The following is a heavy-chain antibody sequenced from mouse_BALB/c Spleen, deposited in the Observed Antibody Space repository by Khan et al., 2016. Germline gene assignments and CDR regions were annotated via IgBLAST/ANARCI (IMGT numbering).Heavy chain of an antibody. V-gene: IGHV1-4*01. CDR2: INPTGGYT. CDR1: GYTLTSYT. CDR3: ARGDY. J-gene: IGHJ2*01. Sequence: QVQLKESGAELARPGASVKMSCKASGYTLTSYTLHWVKQRPGQGLEWIGYINPTGGYTNYHQIFKDKATLTADKSSSTAYMQLSSLTSEDSAGYYCARGDYWGQGTTLTVSS.